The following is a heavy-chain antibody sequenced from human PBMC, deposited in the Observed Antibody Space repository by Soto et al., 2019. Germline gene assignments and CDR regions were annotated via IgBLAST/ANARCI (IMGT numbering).Heavy chain of an antibody. CDR1: GYTFTSYY. V-gene: IGHV1-46*01. D-gene: IGHD3-3*01. CDR2: INPSGGST. J-gene: IGHJ6*04. CDR3: ARDLENWDLTHGDYSYGRDF. Sequence: PSVKVSCKASGYTFTSYYMHWVRQAPGQGLEWMGIINPSGGSTSYAQKFQGRVTMTRDTSTSTVYMELSSLRSEDTAVYYCARDLENWDLTHGDYSYGRDFWGKGTTATGSS.